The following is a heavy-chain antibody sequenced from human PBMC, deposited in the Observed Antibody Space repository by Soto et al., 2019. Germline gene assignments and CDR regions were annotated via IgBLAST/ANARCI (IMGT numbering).Heavy chain of an antibody. J-gene: IGHJ4*02. CDR2: INTDGSAT. V-gene: IGHV3-74*01. CDR3: GRSISDWARFDF. CDR1: GFTFSSDW. Sequence: GGSLRLSCAASGFTFSSDWMHWVRQAPGKGLVWVSRINTDGSATSYADSVKGRFTISRDNAKNMVSLQMNSLRAEDTAVYYCGRSISDWARFDFWGQGILVTVSS. D-gene: IGHD2-21*02.